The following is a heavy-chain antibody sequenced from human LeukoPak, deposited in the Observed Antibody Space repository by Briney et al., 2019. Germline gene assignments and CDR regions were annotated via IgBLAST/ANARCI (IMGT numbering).Heavy chain of an antibody. CDR3: ARGRLLPLTYFFDS. V-gene: IGHV3-48*03. CDR1: GFTFSNYE. Sequence: PGGSLRLSCAASGFTFSNYEMHWVRQAPGEGLEWLSYISRGGDTIYYADSVKGRFTISSDSANNSLYLQMNNLRAEDTAVYYCARGRLLPLTYFFDSWGQGTLVTVSS. CDR2: ISRGGDTI. D-gene: IGHD1-26*01. J-gene: IGHJ4*02.